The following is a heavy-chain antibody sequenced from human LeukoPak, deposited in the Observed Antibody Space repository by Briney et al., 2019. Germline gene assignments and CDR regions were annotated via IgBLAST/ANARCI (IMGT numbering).Heavy chain of an antibody. CDR2: TYYRSKWYN. V-gene: IGHV6-1*01. CDR1: GDSVSSNSAA. D-gene: IGHD3-10*01. J-gene: IGHJ6*02. Sequence: SQTLSLTCAISGDSVSSNSAAWNWIRQSPSRGLEWLGRTYYRSKWYNDYAVSVKSRITIDPDTSKNQFSLQLNSVTPEDTAVYYCARATTMVRGVSMDVWGQGTTVTVSS. CDR3: ARATTMVRGVSMDV.